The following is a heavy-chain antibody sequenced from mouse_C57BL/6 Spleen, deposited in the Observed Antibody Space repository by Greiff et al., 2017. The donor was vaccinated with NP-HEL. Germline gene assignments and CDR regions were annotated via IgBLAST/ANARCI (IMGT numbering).Heavy chain of an antibody. V-gene: IGHV2-9-1*01. Sequence: VMLVESGPGLVAPSQSLSITCTVSGFSLTSYAISWVRQPPGKGLEWLGVIWTGGGTNYNSALKSRLSISKDNSKSQVFLKMNSLQTDDTARYYCARNDGYYVSYAMDYWGQGTSVTVSS. CDR1: GFSLTSYA. CDR2: IWTGGGT. J-gene: IGHJ4*01. D-gene: IGHD2-3*01. CDR3: ARNDGYYVSYAMDY.